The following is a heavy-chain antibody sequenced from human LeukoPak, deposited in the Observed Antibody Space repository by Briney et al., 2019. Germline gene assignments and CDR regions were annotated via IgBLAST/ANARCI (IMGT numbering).Heavy chain of an antibody. CDR1: GFTFSTYW. J-gene: IGHJ2*01. D-gene: IGHD3-3*01. V-gene: IGHV3-7*03. Sequence: GGSLRPSCAASGFTFSTYWMNWVRQAPGKGLEWVANIKQDGSEKYYVDSVKGRFTLSRDSAKNSLYLQMNSLRAEDTAVYYCARAEWSNWYFDLWAVAPWSLSPQ. CDR3: ARAEWSNWYFDL. CDR2: IKQDGSEK.